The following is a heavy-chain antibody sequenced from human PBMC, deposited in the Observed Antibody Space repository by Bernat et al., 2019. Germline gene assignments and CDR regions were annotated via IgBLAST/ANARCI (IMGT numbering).Heavy chain of an antibody. CDR3: ATDAEGAGGYDFDY. J-gene: IGHJ4*02. V-gene: IGHV1-3*01. CDR2: INAGNGNT. D-gene: IGHD6-19*01. Sequence: QVQLVQSGAEVKKPGASVKVSCKASGYTFTSYAMHWVRQAPGQRLEWMGWINAGNGNTKYSQKFQGRVTMTEDTSTDTAYMELSSLRSEDTAVYYCATDAEGAGGYDFDYWGQGTLVTVSS. CDR1: GYTFTSYA.